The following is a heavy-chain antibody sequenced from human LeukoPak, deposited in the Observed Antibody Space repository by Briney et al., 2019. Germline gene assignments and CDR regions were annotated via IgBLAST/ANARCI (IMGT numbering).Heavy chain of an antibody. CDR3: ATYPFDY. Sequence: GGSLRLSCVASGFTLSSYYLTWVRQAPGKGLEWVANIKQDGSERYYVDSVKGRFTISRDNAKNSLYLQMNSLGAEDTAVYYCATYPFDYWGQGTLVTVSP. V-gene: IGHV3-7*01. CDR2: IKQDGSER. CDR1: GFTLSSYY. J-gene: IGHJ4*02.